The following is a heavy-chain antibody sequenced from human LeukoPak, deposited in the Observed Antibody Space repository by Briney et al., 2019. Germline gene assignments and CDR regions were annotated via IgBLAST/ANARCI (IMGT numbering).Heavy chain of an antibody. CDR2: IYYLGST. CDR3: ARDRPGSYWYFDL. Sequence: SETLSLTCTVSGGSISSYYWSWIRQPPGKGLEWVGHIYYLGSTNYNPSLKSRVSISIDTSKNYFSLKLNSVIAADTAVYYCARDRPGSYWYFDLWGRGTLVTVSS. J-gene: IGHJ2*01. D-gene: IGHD3-10*01. CDR1: GGSISSYY. V-gene: IGHV4-59*01.